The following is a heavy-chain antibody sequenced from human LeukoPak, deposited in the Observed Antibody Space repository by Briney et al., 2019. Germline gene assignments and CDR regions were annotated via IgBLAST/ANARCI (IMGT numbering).Heavy chain of an antibody. CDR1: GYTFTSYG. J-gene: IGHJ4*02. Sequence: ASVKVSCKASGYTFTSYGISWVRQAPGQGLEWMGIINPSGGSTSYAQKFQGRVTMTRDTSTSTVYMELSSLRSEDTAVYYCARDTTVTTSRHFDYWGQGTLVTVSS. V-gene: IGHV1-46*01. CDR2: INPSGGST. D-gene: IGHD4-17*01. CDR3: ARDTTVTTSRHFDY.